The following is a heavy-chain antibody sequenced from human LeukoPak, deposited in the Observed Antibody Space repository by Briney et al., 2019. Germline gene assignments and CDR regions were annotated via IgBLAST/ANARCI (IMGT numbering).Heavy chain of an antibody. J-gene: IGHJ4*02. CDR2: IHPDDSDT. V-gene: IGHV5-51*01. Sequence: GESLKISCKGSGHTFTSYWIGWVRQMPGKGLESMAIIHPDDSDTRYSPSFQGQVTISVDKSISTAYLQWSSLKASDTAMYYCARGYCSTTCCYYFDLWGQGTLVTVSS. CDR3: ARGYCSTTCCYYFDL. CDR1: GHTFTSYW. D-gene: IGHD2-2*01.